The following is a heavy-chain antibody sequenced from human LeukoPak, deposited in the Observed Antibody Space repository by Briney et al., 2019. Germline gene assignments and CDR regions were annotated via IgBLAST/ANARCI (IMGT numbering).Heavy chain of an antibody. D-gene: IGHD5-24*01. CDR3: ARLVPEATSRDFDY. Sequence: SETLSLTCTVSVGSISGSSYSWGWIRQPPGKGLEWIGNINFSGRTYYNPSLKSRFTISVETSKNQFSLKLNSVTSADTAIYHCARLVPEATSRDFDYWGQGALVTVSS. CDR1: VGSISGSSYS. J-gene: IGHJ4*02. V-gene: IGHV4-39*01. CDR2: INFSGRT.